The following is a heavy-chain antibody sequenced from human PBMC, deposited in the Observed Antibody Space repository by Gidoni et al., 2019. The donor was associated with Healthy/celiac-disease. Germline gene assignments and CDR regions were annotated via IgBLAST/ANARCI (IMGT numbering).Heavy chain of an antibody. Sequence: QVQLVESGGGLVKPGGSVRLSCAASGFPFSYYFMSWIRQGPGKGLEWVSYISSSSSYTNYADSVKGRFTISRDNAKNSLYLQMNSLRAEDTAVYYCASWAKDLRQQLVLGAFDIWGQGTMVTVSS. CDR3: ASWAKDLRQQLVLGAFDI. D-gene: IGHD6-13*01. V-gene: IGHV3-11*05. CDR1: GFPFSYYF. CDR2: ISSSSSYT. J-gene: IGHJ3*02.